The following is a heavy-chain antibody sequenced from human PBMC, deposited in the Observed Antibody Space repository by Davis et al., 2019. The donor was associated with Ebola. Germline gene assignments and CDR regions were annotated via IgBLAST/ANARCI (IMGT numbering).Heavy chain of an antibody. V-gene: IGHV1-2*06. Sequence: ASVKVSCKASGYTFTDYNIHWMRQAAGQGLESLGRVILKSGAKKYAQKSQGRVTMTRDTSISTVYMELSSLRYDDTADYYCARGHNYAHEYWGQGTLVTVSS. CDR2: VILKSGAK. D-gene: IGHD4-11*01. J-gene: IGHJ4*02. CDR1: GYTFTDYN. CDR3: ARGHNYAHEY.